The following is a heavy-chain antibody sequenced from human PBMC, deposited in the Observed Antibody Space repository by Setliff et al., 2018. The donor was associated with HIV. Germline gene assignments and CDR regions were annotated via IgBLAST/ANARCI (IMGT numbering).Heavy chain of an antibody. CDR2: IDYSGST. V-gene: IGHV4-28*03. J-gene: IGHJ6*03. Sequence: NPSETLSLTCTVSGYSISSSNWWGWIRQTPGKGLEWIGYIDYSGSTYYNPSLESRVTMSVDTSKNQFSLKLSSVTAADTAVYYCARGYPASYYYYMDVWGKGTTVTV. CDR3: ARGYPASYYYYMDV. CDR1: GYSISSSNW. D-gene: IGHD3-16*02.